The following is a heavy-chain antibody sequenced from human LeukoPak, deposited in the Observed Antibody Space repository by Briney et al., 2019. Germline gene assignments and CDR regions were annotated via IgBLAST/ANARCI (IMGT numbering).Heavy chain of an antibody. CDR1: GYTFTSYD. D-gene: IGHD6-19*01. Sequence: ASVKVSCKASGYTFTSYDINWVRQATGQGLEWMGWMNPNSGNTGYAQKFQGRVTITRNTSISTAYIELGSLRSEDTAVYYCAGGRLWGGWPYWYFDLWGRGTLVTVSS. J-gene: IGHJ2*01. CDR2: MNPNSGNT. V-gene: IGHV1-8*03. CDR3: AGGRLWGGWPYWYFDL.